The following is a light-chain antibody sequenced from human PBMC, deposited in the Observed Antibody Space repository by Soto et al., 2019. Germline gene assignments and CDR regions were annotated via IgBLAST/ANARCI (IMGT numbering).Light chain of an antibody. CDR3: HKYNRAPWT. J-gene: IGKJ1*01. Sequence: DIQMTQSPSSLSASVGDRVTITCRASQGISNYLAWYQQKPGKGPKFLIYAASTLQSGVPSRFSGSGSGTDSSLTITSLQAEVVATYCWHKYNRAPWTFGQGTKVEIK. CDR1: QGISNY. CDR2: AAS. V-gene: IGKV1-27*01.